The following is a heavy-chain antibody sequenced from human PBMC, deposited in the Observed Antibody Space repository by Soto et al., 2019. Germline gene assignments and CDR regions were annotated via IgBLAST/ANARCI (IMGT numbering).Heavy chain of an antibody. V-gene: IGHV3-30-3*01. CDR3: ARDKNYFDY. CDR2: ISYDGSNK. CDR1: GFTFSSYA. Sequence: QVQLVESGGGVVQPGRSLRLSCAASGFTFSSYAMHWVRQAPGKGLEWVAVISYDGSNKYYADSVKGRFTISRDNSKNTLYLQMNSLRAEDTAVYYCARDKNYFDYWGQGPLVTVSS. J-gene: IGHJ4*02.